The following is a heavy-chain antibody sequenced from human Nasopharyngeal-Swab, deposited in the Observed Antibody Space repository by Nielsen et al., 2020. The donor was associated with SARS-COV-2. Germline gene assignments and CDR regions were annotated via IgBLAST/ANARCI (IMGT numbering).Heavy chain of an antibody. CDR3: ARDPEWFYPGRYYYYGMDV. CDR1: GGSISSYY. D-gene: IGHD3-3*01. V-gene: IGHV4-4*07. J-gene: IGHJ6*02. CDR2: IYTSGST. Sequence: SETLSLTCTVSGGSISSYYWSWIRQPAGKGLEWIGRIYTSGSTNYNPSLKSRVTMSVDTSKNQFSLKLSSVTAADTAVYYCARDPEWFYPGRYYYYGMDVWGQGTTVTVSS.